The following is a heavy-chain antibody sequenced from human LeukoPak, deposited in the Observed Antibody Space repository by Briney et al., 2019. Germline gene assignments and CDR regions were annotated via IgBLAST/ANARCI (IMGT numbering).Heavy chain of an antibody. V-gene: IGHV3-33*01. CDR3: SREYFDWSRNYYYGMDV. CDR2: IWYDGSNK. CDR1: GFTFNNYG. J-gene: IGHJ6*02. Sequence: GGSLRLSCAASGFTFNNYGMHWVRQAPGKGLEWMALIWYDGSNKYYADSVKGRFTISRDNFKNTLYLQMNSLRAEDTAVYYCSREYFDWSRNYYYGMDVWGQGTTVTVSS. D-gene: IGHD3-9*01.